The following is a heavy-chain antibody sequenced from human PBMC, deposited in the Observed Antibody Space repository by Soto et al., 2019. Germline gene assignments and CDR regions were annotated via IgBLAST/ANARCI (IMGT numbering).Heavy chain of an antibody. V-gene: IGHV4-34*01. CDR1: GGSFSGYQ. D-gene: IGHD3-10*01. J-gene: IGHJ6*03. Sequence: QVQLQQWGAGLLKPSETLSLTCAVYGGSFSGYQWTWIRQTPGKGLEWIGEINDSGTINYNPSLTSRVTILVDMAKKQISLMLSSVTAADTAVYYCARGLILWFGEFSRRGGYYYYMDVWGKGTSVTVSS. CDR2: INDSGTI. CDR3: ARGLILWFGEFSRRGGYYYYMDV.